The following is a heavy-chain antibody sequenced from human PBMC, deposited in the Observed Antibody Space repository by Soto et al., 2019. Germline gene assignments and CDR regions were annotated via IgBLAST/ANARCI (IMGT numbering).Heavy chain of an antibody. D-gene: IGHD5-12*01. CDR2: INPSGGST. J-gene: IGHJ6*02. Sequence: GASVKVSCKASGYTFTSYYMHWVRQAPGQGLEWMGIINPSGGSTSYAQKFQGRVTMTRDTSTSTVYMELSSLRSEDTAVYYCAGGYSGYQIWPHRDYYYGMDVWGQGTTVTVSS. CDR1: GYTFTSYY. CDR3: AGGYSGYQIWPHRDYYYGMDV. V-gene: IGHV1-46*01.